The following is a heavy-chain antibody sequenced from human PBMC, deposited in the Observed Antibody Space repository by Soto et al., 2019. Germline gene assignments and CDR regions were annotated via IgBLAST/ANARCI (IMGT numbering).Heavy chain of an antibody. Sequence: LRLSCAVSGVNFSSYTMNWVRQTPGTGLEWVSSISSSNRYIYYADSVKGRFTISRDDAKNSLYLQMNSLRADDTAVYYCARDRCRGRSCCQSCAFDFCRQGTMVTVSS. J-gene: IGHJ3*01. D-gene: IGHD2-15*01. V-gene: IGHV3-21*01. CDR2: ISSSNRYI. CDR3: ARDRCRGRSCCQSCAFDF. CDR1: GVNFSSYT.